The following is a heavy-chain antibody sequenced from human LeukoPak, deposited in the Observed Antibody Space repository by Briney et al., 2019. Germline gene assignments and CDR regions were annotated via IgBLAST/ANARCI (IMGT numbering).Heavy chain of an antibody. CDR3: ARLNYYGSGVDY. Sequence: GVSLRLSCAASGFTFSSYSMNWVRQAPGKGLEWVSSISSSSSYIYYADSVKGRFTISRDNAKNSLYLQLNSLRAEDTAVYYCARLNYYGSGVDYWGQGTLVTVSS. V-gene: IGHV3-21*01. CDR2: ISSSSSYI. CDR1: GFTFSSYS. D-gene: IGHD3-10*01. J-gene: IGHJ4*02.